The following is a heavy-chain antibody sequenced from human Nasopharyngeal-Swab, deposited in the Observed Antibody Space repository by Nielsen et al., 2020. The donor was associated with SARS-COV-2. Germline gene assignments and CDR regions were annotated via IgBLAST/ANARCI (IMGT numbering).Heavy chain of an antibody. Sequence: VRQAPGKGLVWVSRINSEGSIIDYADSVKGRFTISRDNARNTLNLQMNSLRAEDTALYYCVCGETTPSDYWGQGTLVTVSS. J-gene: IGHJ4*02. V-gene: IGHV3-74*01. CDR3: VCGETTPSDY. D-gene: IGHD2-15*01. CDR2: INSEGSII.